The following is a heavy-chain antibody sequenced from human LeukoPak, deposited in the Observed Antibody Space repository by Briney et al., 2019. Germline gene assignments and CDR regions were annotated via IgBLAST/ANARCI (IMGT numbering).Heavy chain of an antibody. CDR1: GFTFSSYA. CDR3: AKQRSGYYDSSVGY. D-gene: IGHD3-22*01. Sequence: GGSLRLSCAASGFTFSSYAMSWVRQAPGKGLEWVSAISGSGGSTYYADSVKGRFTISRDNSKNTLYLQMNSLRAEDTAVYYCAKQRSGYYDSSVGYWGQGTLVIVSS. CDR2: ISGSGGST. V-gene: IGHV3-23*01. J-gene: IGHJ4*02.